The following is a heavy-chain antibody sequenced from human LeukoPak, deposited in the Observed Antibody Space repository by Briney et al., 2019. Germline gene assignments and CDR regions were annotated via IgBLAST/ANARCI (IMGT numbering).Heavy chain of an antibody. Sequence: MTSETLSLTCTVSDDPINSGVYYWNWIRQPAGKGLEWIGHIYTSGTTTNSNPSLKSRVAISLDTSKNHFSITLNSMTAAYTAVNHGARAKIRSGRNQYSHLGVWGKGTPVTVSS. V-gene: IGHV4-61*09. CDR1: DDPINSGVYY. CDR2: IYTSGTTT. D-gene: IGHD2-15*01. CDR3: ARAKIRSGRNQYSHLGV. J-gene: IGHJ6*01.